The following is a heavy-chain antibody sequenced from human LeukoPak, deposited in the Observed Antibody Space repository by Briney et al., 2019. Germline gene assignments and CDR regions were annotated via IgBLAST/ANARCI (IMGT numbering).Heavy chain of an antibody. D-gene: IGHD4-23*01. V-gene: IGHV3-33*01. J-gene: IGHJ6*02. Sequence: GGSLRLSCAASGFTFSSFGMHWVCQAPGKGLEWVAIIYYDGSNKYYADSVKGRFAISRDNSKNTLYLQMNSLRAEDTAVYYCARDDYGGNSLSYYYYGMDVWGQGTTVTVSS. CDR3: ARDDYGGNSLSYYYYGMDV. CDR2: IYYDGSNK. CDR1: GFTFSSFG.